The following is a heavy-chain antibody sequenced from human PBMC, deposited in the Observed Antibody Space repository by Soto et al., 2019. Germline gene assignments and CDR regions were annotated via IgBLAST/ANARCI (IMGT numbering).Heavy chain of an antibody. CDR3: ARGYSSSWPNGLDI. CDR1: GFTFSGYW. Sequence: EVQLVESGGGLVQPGGSLRLSCAASGFTFSGYWMHWVRQVPGKGPVWVSRINSDGSSTSYADSVKGRFTISRDNAKITLYLKMNSLGAEDTAVYYCARGYSSSWPNGLDIWGQGTMVTVSS. V-gene: IGHV3-74*01. J-gene: IGHJ3*02. CDR2: INSDGSST. D-gene: IGHD6-13*01.